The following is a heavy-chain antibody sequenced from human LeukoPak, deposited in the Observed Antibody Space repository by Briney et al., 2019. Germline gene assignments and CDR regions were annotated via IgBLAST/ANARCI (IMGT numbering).Heavy chain of an antibody. D-gene: IGHD2-21*01. J-gene: IGHJ3*02. Sequence: SETLSLTCTVSGGSISSYYWSWIRQPAGKGLEWIGRIYTSGSTNYNPSLKSRVTMSVDTSKNQFSLKLSSVTAADTAVYYCARVATAYCGGDCDAFDIWGQGTMVTVSS. CDR3: ARVATAYCGGDCDAFDI. CDR2: IYTSGST. V-gene: IGHV4-4*07. CDR1: GGSISSYY.